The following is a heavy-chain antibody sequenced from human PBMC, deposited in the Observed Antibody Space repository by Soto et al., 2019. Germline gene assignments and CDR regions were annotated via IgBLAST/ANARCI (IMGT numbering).Heavy chain of an antibody. D-gene: IGHD1-26*01. CDR1: KFSFSGYW. Sequence: EVQLVESGGGLVQPGGSLRLSCAASKFSFSGYWLHWVRQAPGKGLMWVSRVNPDGSTTTYADSVKGRFTISRDNARDTVFLQMNSLRAEDTAVYYCARVASGSYDWFDPWGQGTLVTVSP. V-gene: IGHV3-74*01. CDR3: ARVASGSYDWFDP. J-gene: IGHJ5*02. CDR2: VNPDGSTT.